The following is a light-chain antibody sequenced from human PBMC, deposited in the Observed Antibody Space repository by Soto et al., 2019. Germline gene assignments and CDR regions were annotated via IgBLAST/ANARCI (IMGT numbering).Light chain of an antibody. V-gene: IGLV1-40*01. J-gene: IGLJ3*02. Sequence: QSVLTQPPSVSGAPGQRVTISCTGSNSNIGAGYDVHWYQQLPGTAPKLLIYANSNRPSGVPDRFSGSKSGTSASLAITGLQAEDEADYYCQSYDGSLSARVFGGGTQLTVL. CDR2: ANS. CDR3: QSYDGSLSARV. CDR1: NSNIGAGYD.